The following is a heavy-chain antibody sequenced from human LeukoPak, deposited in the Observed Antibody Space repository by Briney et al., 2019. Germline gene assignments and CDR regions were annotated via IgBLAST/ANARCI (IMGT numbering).Heavy chain of an antibody. Sequence: SQTLSLTCAISGDSVSSNSAAWNWIRQSPSGGLEWLERTYYRSKWYNDYPVSVKSRITINPDTSKNQFSLQPNSVTPEDTAVYYCARGITVVGYYFDNWGQGTLVTVSS. D-gene: IGHD6-19*01. CDR1: GDSVSSNSAA. CDR3: ARGITVVGYYFDN. J-gene: IGHJ4*02. V-gene: IGHV6-1*01. CDR2: TYYRSKWYN.